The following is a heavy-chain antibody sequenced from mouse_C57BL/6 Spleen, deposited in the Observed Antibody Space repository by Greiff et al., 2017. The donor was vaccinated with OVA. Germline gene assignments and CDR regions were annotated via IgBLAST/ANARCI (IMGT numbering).Heavy chain of an antibody. Sequence: EVQLVESGPGLVKPSQTVFLTCTVSGISITTGYYRWSWLRPFPGHKLEGIGYISYSGTITYKSSLTSTTTITRDTPKNQFFLEMNSVTAEDTATYYCARVYYEYDLDVWGTGTTVTVSS. D-gene: IGHD2-4*01. V-gene: IGHV3-5*01. CDR2: ISYSGTI. CDR3: ARVYYEYDLDV. CDR1: GISITTGYYR. J-gene: IGHJ1*03.